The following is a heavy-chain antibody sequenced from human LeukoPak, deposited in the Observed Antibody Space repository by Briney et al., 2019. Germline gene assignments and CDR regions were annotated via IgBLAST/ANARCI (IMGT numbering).Heavy chain of an antibody. CDR1: GFTFSSYG. V-gene: IGHV3-30*03. J-gene: IGHJ4*02. CDR3: AGEDDFWSGSQNDIDY. D-gene: IGHD3-3*01. CDR2: ISYDGSLK. Sequence: PGGSLRLSCAASGFTFSSYGMHWVRQAPGKGLEWMAVISYDGSLKYYADSVKGRFTISRDNSKNTLYLQMNSLRAEDTAVYYCAGEDDFWSGSQNDIDYWGQGTLVTVSS.